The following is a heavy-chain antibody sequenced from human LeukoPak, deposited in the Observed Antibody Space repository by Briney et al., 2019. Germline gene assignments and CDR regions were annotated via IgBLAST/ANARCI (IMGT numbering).Heavy chain of an antibody. Sequence: GGSLRLSCAASEFTFGDYWMHWVRQAPGKGLVWVSRINNDGSSTTYADSVKGRFTISRDNTKNTLYLQMNSLRTEDTAVYYCARGGTASFDPWGQGTLVTVSS. CDR3: ARGGTASFDP. J-gene: IGHJ5*02. CDR2: INNDGSST. V-gene: IGHV3-74*01. D-gene: IGHD1-1*01. CDR1: EFTFGDYW.